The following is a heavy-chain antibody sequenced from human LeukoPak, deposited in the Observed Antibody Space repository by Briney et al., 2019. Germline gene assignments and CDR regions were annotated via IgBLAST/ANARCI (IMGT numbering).Heavy chain of an antibody. CDR2: ISSSGGTI. J-gene: IGHJ4*02. CDR3: ARVMGVYSFDY. D-gene: IGHD4-11*01. V-gene: IGHV3-11*01. CDR1: GFTFSDYY. Sequence: GGSLRLSCAASGFTFSDYYMSWIRQAPGKGLECVSYISSSGGTIYYADSVKGRFTISRDNAKNSLYLQMNSLRAEDTAVYYRARVMGVYSFDYWGQGTLVTVSS.